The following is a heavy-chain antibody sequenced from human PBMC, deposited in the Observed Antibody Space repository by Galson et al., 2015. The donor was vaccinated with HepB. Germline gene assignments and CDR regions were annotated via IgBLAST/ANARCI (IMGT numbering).Heavy chain of an antibody. CDR1: GGSISSGGYY. CDR3: ARGSYGDWNFDY. V-gene: IGHV4-31*03. D-gene: IGHD4-17*01. J-gene: IGHJ4*02. CDR2: IYYSGST. Sequence: TLSLTCTVSGGSISSGGYYWSWIRQHPGKGLEWIGYIYYSGSTYYNPSLKSRVTISVDRSKNQFSLKLSSVTAADTAVYYCARGSYGDWNFDYWGQGTLVTVSS.